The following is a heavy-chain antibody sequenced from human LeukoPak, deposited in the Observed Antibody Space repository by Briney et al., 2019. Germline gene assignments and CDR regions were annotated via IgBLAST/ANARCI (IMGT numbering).Heavy chain of an antibody. D-gene: IGHD6-13*01. CDR2: ISSSSSTI. V-gene: IGHV3-48*04. J-gene: IGHJ4*02. Sequence: GGSLRLSCAASGFTFSSYSMNWVRQAPGKGLEWVSYISSSSSTIYYADSVKGRFTISRDNAKNSLYLQMNSLRAEDTAVYYCARVAAAGNDYWGQGALVTVSS. CDR3: ARVAAAGNDY. CDR1: GFTFSSYS.